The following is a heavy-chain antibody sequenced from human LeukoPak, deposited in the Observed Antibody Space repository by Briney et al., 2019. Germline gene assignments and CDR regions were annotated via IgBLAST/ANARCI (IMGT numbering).Heavy chain of an antibody. CDR3: ASKDYGDYSFDY. CDR2: IYYSGST. J-gene: IGHJ4*02. Sequence: SETLSLTCTVSGGSVSSGGYYWSWIRQPPGKGLEWIGYIYYSGSTNYNPSLKSRVTISVDTSKNQFSLKLTSVTAADTAVYYCASKDYGDYSFDYWGQGTLVTVSS. D-gene: IGHD4-17*01. CDR1: GGSVSSGGYY. V-gene: IGHV4-61*08.